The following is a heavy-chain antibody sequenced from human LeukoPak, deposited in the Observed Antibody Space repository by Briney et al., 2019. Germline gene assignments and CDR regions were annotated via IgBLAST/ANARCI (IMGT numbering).Heavy chain of an antibody. CDR3: ARVPSSSWYWFDP. J-gene: IGHJ5*02. V-gene: IGHV1-69*05. D-gene: IGHD6-13*01. Sequence: GAPVKVSCKASGYTFTGYYMHWVRQAPGQGLEWMGGIIPIFGTANYAQKFQGRVTITTDESTSTAYMELSSLRSEDTAVYYCARVPSSSWYWFDPWGQGTLVTVSS. CDR1: GYTFTGYY. CDR2: IIPIFGTA.